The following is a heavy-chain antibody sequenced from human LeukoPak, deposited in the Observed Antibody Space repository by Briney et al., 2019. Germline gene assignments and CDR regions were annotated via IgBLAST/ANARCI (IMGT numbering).Heavy chain of an antibody. Sequence: SETLSLTCTVSGGSISSGGYYWSWIRQHPGKGLEWIGYIYYSGSTYYNPSLKSRVTISVDTSKNQFSLKLSSVTAADTAVYYCAKDGVRGALDAFDIWGQGTMVTVSS. CDR1: GGSISSGGYY. D-gene: IGHD1-26*01. CDR3: AKDGVRGALDAFDI. CDR2: IYYSGST. V-gene: IGHV4-31*03. J-gene: IGHJ3*02.